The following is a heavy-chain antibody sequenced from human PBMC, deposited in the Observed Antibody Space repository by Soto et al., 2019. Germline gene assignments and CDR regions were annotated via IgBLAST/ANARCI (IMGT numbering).Heavy chain of an antibody. D-gene: IGHD6-19*01. CDR2: ISYDGSNK. CDR1: GFTFSSYD. Sequence: QVQLVESGGGVVQPGRSLRLSCAGSGFTFSSYDMHWVRQAPVKGLEWVAVISYDGSNKYYADSVKGRFTISRDNSKNTLYVQVNSLRSEDTAVYYCARDPAEGGSSGWYNYFDYWGQGTLVTVSS. V-gene: IGHV3-30-3*01. CDR3: ARDPAEGGSSGWYNYFDY. J-gene: IGHJ4*02.